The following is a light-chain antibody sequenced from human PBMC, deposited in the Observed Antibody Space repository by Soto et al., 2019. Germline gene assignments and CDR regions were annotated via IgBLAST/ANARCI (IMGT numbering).Light chain of an antibody. CDR1: SSDVGGYNY. Sequence: QSALTQPAYVSGSPGQSITISCTGTSSDVGGYNYVSWYQQHPGKAPKLMIYDVSNRPSGVSNRFSGSKSGNTASLTISGLQAEDAADYYCSSYTSSSTLVFGGGTKVTV. CDR3: SSYTSSSTLV. V-gene: IGLV2-14*01. J-gene: IGLJ2*01. CDR2: DVS.